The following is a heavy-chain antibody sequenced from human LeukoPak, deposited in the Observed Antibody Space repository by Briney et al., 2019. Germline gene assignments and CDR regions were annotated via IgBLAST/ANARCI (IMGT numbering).Heavy chain of an antibody. Sequence: GGSLRLSCAASGFSFSSSGINWVRQAPGKGLEWVSSIGSTGTDRYYADSVKGRFTISRDNAKNSLYLQMNSLRAEDTAVYYCATESIGRHYDYWGQGTLLTVSS. J-gene: IGHJ4*02. CDR3: ATESIGRHYDY. V-gene: IGHV3-21*01. CDR1: GFSFSSSG. CDR2: IGSTGTDR.